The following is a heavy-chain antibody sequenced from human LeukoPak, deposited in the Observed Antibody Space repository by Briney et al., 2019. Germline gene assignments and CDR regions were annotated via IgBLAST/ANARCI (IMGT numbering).Heavy chain of an antibody. Sequence: GGSLRLSCAASGFTFSSYVMHWVRQAPGKGLEWVAVISYDGSNKYYADSVKGRFTISRDNSKNTLYLQMNSLRAEDTAVYYCAKDGPDRIAVAAYYYYGMDVWGQGTTVTVSS. D-gene: IGHD6-19*01. J-gene: IGHJ6*02. CDR3: AKDGPDRIAVAAYYYYGMDV. CDR1: GFTFSSYV. V-gene: IGHV3-30*18. CDR2: ISYDGSNK.